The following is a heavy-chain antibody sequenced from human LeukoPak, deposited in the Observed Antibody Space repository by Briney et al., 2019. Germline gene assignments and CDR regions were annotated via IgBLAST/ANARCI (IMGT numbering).Heavy chain of an antibody. CDR1: GFTFSSYA. J-gene: IGHJ4*02. D-gene: IGHD3-16*01. CDR2: ISGSGGST. V-gene: IGHV3-23*01. Sequence: GGSLRLSCAASGFTFSSYAMSWVRQAPGKGLEWVSAISGSGGSTYCADSVKGRFTISRDNSKNTLYLQMNSLRAEDTAVYYCATQTLGGVDYWGQGTLVTVSS. CDR3: ATQTLGGVDY.